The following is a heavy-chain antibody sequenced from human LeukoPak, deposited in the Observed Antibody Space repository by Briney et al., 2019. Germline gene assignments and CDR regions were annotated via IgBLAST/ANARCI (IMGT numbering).Heavy chain of an antibody. D-gene: IGHD4-11*01. V-gene: IGHV3-48*03. CDR3: ARDTVTQHYYYGMDV. CDR1: GFTFSSYE. CDR2: LSSSGNTM. Sequence: GGSLRLSCVASGFTFSSYEMNWVRQAPGKGLEWVSYLSSSGNTMYYADSVKGRFTISRDNAKNSLYLQMNSLRAEDTAVYYCARDTVTQHYYYGMDVWGQGPTVTVSS. J-gene: IGHJ6*02.